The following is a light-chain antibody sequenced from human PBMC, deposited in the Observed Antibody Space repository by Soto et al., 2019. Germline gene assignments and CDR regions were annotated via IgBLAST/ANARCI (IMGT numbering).Light chain of an antibody. CDR3: QHYDNWPHT. Sequence: EVVLTQSPATLSVSPGERASLSCRASQTLSRNLAWYQHQPGQAPRLLIYGASTRVTGIPARFSGSGSGTEFTLTISGLQSEDSAVFYCQHYDNWPHTFGQGTKLEIK. CDR1: QTLSRN. J-gene: IGKJ2*01. CDR2: GAS. V-gene: IGKV3-15*01.